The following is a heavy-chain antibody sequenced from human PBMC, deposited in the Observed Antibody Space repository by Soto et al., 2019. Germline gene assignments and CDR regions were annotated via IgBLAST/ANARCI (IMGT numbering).Heavy chain of an antibody. CDR1: GFTFSSYG. CDR2: IWYDGSNK. J-gene: IGHJ4*02. V-gene: IGHV3-33*01. D-gene: IGHD5-18*01. CDR3: ARDGGVDTAMGYFDS. Sequence: QVQLVESGGGVVQPGRSLRLSCAASGFTFSSYGMHWVRQAPGKGLEWVAVIWYDGSNKYYADSVKGRFTISRDNSKNTLYLQMNSLRAEDTAGYYCARDGGVDTAMGYFDSWGQGTLVTVSS.